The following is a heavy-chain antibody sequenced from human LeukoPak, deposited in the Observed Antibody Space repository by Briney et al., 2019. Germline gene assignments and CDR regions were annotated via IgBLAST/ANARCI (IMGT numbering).Heavy chain of an antibody. CDR1: GFTFDDYA. D-gene: IGHD5-18*01. V-gene: IGHV3-9*01. J-gene: IGHJ4*02. Sequence: GGSLRLSCAASGFTFDDYAMHWVRQAPGKGLGWVSGISWNNGSIGYADSVKGRFTISRDNAKNPLYLQMNSLRAEDTALYYCAKDKGYSYGYGLDYWGQGTLVTVSS. CDR3: AKDKGYSYGYGLDY. CDR2: ISWNNGSI.